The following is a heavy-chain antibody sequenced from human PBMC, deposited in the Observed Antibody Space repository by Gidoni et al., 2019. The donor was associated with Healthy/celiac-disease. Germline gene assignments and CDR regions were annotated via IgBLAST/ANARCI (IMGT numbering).Heavy chain of an antibody. J-gene: IGHJ4*02. D-gene: IGHD2-15*01. CDR2: TYYRSKWYN. Sequence: QVQLQQSGPRLVKPSQTLSLTCAISGDSVSANSAAWNWIRQSPSRGLEWLGRTYYRSKWYNDYAVSVRSRITINPDTSKNQFSLQLNSVTPEDTAVYYCARDLGYCSGGRCDSQGFDYWGQGTLVTVSS. V-gene: IGHV6-1*01. CDR1: GDSVSANSAA. CDR3: ARDLGYCSGGRCDSQGFDY.